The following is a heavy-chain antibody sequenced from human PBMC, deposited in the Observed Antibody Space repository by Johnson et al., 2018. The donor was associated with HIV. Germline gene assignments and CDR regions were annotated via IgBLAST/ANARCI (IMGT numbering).Heavy chain of an antibody. J-gene: IGHJ3*01. V-gene: IGHV3-53*01. Sequence: VQLVESGGGLVQPGGSLRLSCAASGFTVSSNYMSWVRQAPGKGLEWVSVIYSGGTTYYADSVKGRFTISRDNSNNTLYLQMNSLRAEDTAVYDCARESASSGRYSGAFDFWGQGTMVTVSS. CDR2: IYSGGTT. D-gene: IGHD1-26*01. CDR3: ARESASSGRYSGAFDF. CDR1: GFTVSSNY.